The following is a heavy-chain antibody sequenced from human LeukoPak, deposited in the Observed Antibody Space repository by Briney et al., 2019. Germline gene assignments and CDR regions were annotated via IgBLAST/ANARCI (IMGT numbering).Heavy chain of an antibody. CDR2: ISSSGNTI. CDR3: ARGPSIAARYDAFDI. J-gene: IGHJ3*02. V-gene: IGHV3-48*03. Sequence: GGSLRLSCAASGLSFSIYAMNWVRQAPGKGLEWVSYISSSGNTISYADSVKGRFTISRDNAKNSLYLQVISLRAEDTAVYYCARGPSIAARYDAFDIWGQGTMVTVSS. D-gene: IGHD6-6*01. CDR1: GLSFSIYA.